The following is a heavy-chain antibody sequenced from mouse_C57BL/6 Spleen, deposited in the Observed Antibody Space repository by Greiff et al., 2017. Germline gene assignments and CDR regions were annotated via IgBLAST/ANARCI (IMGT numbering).Heavy chain of an antibody. CDR3: ARYDGYYPFDY. D-gene: IGHD2-3*01. J-gene: IGHJ2*01. CDR1: GFNIKDYY. V-gene: IGHV14-2*01. Sequence: EVQLQQSGAELVKPGASVQLSCTASGFNIKDYYMHWVKQRTEQGLEWIGRIDPEDGETKYAPKFQSKATITADTSSNTAYLQLSSLTSEDTAVYYCARYDGYYPFDYWGQGTTLTVSS. CDR2: IDPEDGET.